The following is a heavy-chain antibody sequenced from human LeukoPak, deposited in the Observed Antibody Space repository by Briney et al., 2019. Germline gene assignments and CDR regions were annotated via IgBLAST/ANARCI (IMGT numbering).Heavy chain of an antibody. CDR3: ARVKVKVRGVRGEYYYYYMDV. CDR2: IYYSGST. J-gene: IGHJ6*03. CDR1: GGSISSSSYY. V-gene: IGHV4-39*07. D-gene: IGHD3-10*01. Sequence: SGTLSLTCAVSGGSISSSSYYWGWIRQPPGKGLEWIGSIYYSGSTYYNPSLKSRVTISVDTSKNQFSLKLSSVTAADTAVYSCARVKVKVRGVRGEYYYYYMDVWGKGTTVTVSS.